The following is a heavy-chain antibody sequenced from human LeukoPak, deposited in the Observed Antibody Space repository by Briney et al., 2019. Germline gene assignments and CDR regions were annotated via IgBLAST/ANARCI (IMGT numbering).Heavy chain of an antibody. Sequence: SETLSLTCTVSGGSISSGSYYWSWIRQPGGKGLEWIGRIYTSGSTNYNPSLKSRVTLSADTSKNQYSLKVTSVTAADTAVYYCARFPRSLGYFDYWGQGILVTVSP. D-gene: IGHD2-15*01. CDR3: ARFPRSLGYFDY. CDR1: GGSISSGSYY. J-gene: IGHJ4*02. CDR2: IYTSGST. V-gene: IGHV4-61*02.